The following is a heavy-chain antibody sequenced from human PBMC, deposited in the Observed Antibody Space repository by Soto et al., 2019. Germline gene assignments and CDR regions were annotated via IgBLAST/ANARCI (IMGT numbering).Heavy chain of an antibody. V-gene: IGHV1-69*13. J-gene: IGHJ4*02. Sequence: SVKVSSKASGGTFSSYAISWVRQAPGQGLEWMGGIIPIFGTANYAQKFQGRVTITADESTSTAYMELSSLRSEDTAVYYCARDKPYSSGWYDYFDYWGQGTLVTVSS. CDR2: IIPIFGTA. CDR1: GGTFSSYA. D-gene: IGHD6-19*01. CDR3: ARDKPYSSGWYDYFDY.